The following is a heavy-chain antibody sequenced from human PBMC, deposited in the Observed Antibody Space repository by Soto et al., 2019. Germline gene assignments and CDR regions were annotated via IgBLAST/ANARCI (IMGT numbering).Heavy chain of an antibody. CDR1: GFTFDDHV. CDR2: ISWDGYSI. Sequence: EVQLVESGGGLVHPGRSLRLSCVASGFTFDDHVMHWVRQVPGKGLEWVGHISWDGYSIAYGGSVRGRFTIAIDNAKNTIYLQMNSLRPEDTALYYCARSWSGSTSGRVDVWGQGTTVTVSS. J-gene: IGHJ6*02. D-gene: IGHD3-3*01. CDR3: ARSWSGSTSGRVDV. V-gene: IGHV3-9*01.